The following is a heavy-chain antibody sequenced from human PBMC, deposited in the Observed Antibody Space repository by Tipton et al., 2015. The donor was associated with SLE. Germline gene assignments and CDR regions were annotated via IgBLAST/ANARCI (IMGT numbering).Heavy chain of an antibody. V-gene: IGHV4-38-2*02. Sequence: TLSLTCTVSGYSIRSGYYWGWIRQPPGKGLEGIGSIYHSGSTYYNPSLKSRVTISVDTSKNQFSLKLSSVTAADTAVYYCARSGHIVVVVLGYFDVWGRGTLVTVSS. CDR1: GYSIRSGYY. D-gene: IGHD2-21*01. CDR2: IYHSGST. CDR3: ARSGHIVVVVLGYFDV. J-gene: IGHJ2*01.